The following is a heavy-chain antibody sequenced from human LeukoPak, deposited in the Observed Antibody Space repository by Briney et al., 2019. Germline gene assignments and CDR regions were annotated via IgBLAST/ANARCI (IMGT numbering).Heavy chain of an antibody. Sequence: SVKVSCKASGGTFSTHAFSWVRQAPGQGLEWMGRIIPIVGIANYAQKFQGRVTITADKSTSTTYMELSSLRSEDTAVYYCARDLCSGGNCFPTDWFDPWGQGTLVSVSS. CDR3: ARDLCSGGNCFPTDWFDP. V-gene: IGHV1-69*04. J-gene: IGHJ5*02. CDR1: GGTFSTHA. CDR2: IIPIVGIA. D-gene: IGHD2-15*01.